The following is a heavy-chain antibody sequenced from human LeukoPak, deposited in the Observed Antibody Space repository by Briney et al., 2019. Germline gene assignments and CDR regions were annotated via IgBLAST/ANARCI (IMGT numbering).Heavy chain of an antibody. D-gene: IGHD2-21*01. J-gene: IGHJ4*02. Sequence: GGSLRLSCAASGFTFNTYGMSWVRQAPGKGLEWVSGISGSGGATYYADSVKGRFTVSRDDPHDTLYLQMNSLRAEDAAVYFCAKAPVTSCRGAYCYPFDSWGQGTLVTVSS. CDR2: ISGSGGAT. CDR1: GFTFNTYG. CDR3: AKAPVTSCRGAYCYPFDS. V-gene: IGHV3-23*01.